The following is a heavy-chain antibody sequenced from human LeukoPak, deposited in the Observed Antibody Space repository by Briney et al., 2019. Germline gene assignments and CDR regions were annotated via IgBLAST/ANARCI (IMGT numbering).Heavy chain of an antibody. Sequence: ASVKVSCKASGGTFSSYAISWVRQAPGQGLEWMGGIIPIFGTANYAQKFQGRVTITRNTSISTAYMELSSLRSEDTAVYYCARVGTVAGTFIFRYWGQGTLVTVSS. CDR1: GGTFSSYA. J-gene: IGHJ4*02. D-gene: IGHD6-19*01. V-gene: IGHV1-69*05. CDR3: ARVGTVAGTFIFRY. CDR2: IIPIFGTA.